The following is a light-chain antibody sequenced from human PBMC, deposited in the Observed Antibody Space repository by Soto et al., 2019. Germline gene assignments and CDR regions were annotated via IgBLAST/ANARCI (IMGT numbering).Light chain of an antibody. Sequence: EIVLTQSPATLSLSLGERATLSCRASQSVDSYLAWYHQKPGQPPRLLIFGASNRPTGIPARFSGSGSGTDFTLTISGLEPEDFGVYYCQQHSNGLTFGGGTKVEIK. J-gene: IGKJ4*01. CDR2: GAS. CDR3: QQHSNGLT. CDR1: QSVDSY. V-gene: IGKV3-11*01.